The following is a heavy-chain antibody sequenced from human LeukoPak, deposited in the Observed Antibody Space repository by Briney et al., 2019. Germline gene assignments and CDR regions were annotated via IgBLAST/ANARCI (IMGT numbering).Heavy chain of an antibody. D-gene: IGHD3-22*01. V-gene: IGHV3-66*01. CDR3: ARSYDSSGYYHYYYYYMDV. Sequence: GGSLRLSCAASGFTVNSNYMSWVRQAAGKGLEWVSIIHSGGSTFYADSVKGRFSISRDNSKNTVNLQMNSLRAEDTAVYYCARSYDSSGYYHYYYYYMDVWGKGTTVTVSS. J-gene: IGHJ6*03. CDR1: GFTVNSNY. CDR2: IHSGGST.